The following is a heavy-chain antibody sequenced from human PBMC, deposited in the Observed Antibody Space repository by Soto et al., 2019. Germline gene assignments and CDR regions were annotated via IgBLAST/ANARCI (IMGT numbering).Heavy chain of an antibody. CDR3: ARDPGMYSSGWYDY. Sequence: QVQLVQSGAEVKKPGASVKVSCKASGYTFTGYHMHCVRQAPGQGLEWMGWINPNSGGTNYAQKFQGWVTMTRDTSISTAYMELSRLRSDDTAVYYCARDPGMYSSGWYDYWGKGTLVTVSS. CDR2: INPNSGGT. V-gene: IGHV1-2*04. D-gene: IGHD6-19*01. CDR1: GYTFTGYH. J-gene: IGHJ4*02.